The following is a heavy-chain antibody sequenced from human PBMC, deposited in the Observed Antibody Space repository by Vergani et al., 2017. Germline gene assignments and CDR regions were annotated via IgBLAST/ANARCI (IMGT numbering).Heavy chain of an antibody. CDR3: VRLQLERRGSDGAFYI. V-gene: IGHV4-38-2*02. D-gene: IGHD1-1*01. CDR2: IYYSGTS. Sequence: QGHLQESGPGLGKPSETLSLTCSVPNYSIGPDYFWGWIRQSPGKGLEWIGNIYYSGTSYFNPSLKSRVTISVDRPKTQISNKLTSVNAADTAVYYCVRLQLERRGSDGAFYIWGPGTLVTVSS. J-gene: IGHJ3*02. CDR1: NYSIGPDYF.